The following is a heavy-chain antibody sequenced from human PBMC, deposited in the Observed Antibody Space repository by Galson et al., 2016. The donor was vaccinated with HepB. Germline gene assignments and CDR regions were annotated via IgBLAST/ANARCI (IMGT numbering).Heavy chain of an antibody. J-gene: IGHJ3*01. CDR2: VFHTGTT. Sequence: SETLSLTCTVSSDSINTHYWSWIRQPPGKGLEWIGLVFHTGTTMYKPSLRSRVAMSVDSSRSQFSLHLTSVTAADTAIYYCARIEARHDSLSGFSKHDGFDVWGRGIMVTVSS. V-gene: IGHV4-59*11. CDR3: ARIEARHDSLSGFSKHDGFDV. D-gene: IGHD1-26*01. CDR1: SDSINTHY.